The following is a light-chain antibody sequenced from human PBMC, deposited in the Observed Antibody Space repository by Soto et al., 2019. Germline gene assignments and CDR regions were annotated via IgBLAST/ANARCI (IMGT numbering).Light chain of an antibody. J-gene: IGKJ1*01. CDR2: GAS. CDR3: QHYDSSLRT. CDR1: QSVSSN. V-gene: IGKV3-15*01. Sequence: EIVMTQSPSTLSVSPGERATLSCRASQSVSSNLAWYQQKPGQAPRLLIYGASTRATGIPARFSGSGSGADFTLTISRLKPEDFAVYYCQHYDSSLRTFGPGTKVDIK.